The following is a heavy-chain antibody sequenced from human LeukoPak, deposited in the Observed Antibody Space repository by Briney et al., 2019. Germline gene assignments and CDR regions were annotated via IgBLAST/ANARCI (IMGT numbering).Heavy chain of an antibody. J-gene: IGHJ5*02. Sequence: SETLSLTCAVYGGSFSGYYWSWIRQPPGKGLEWTGEINHSGSTNYNPSLKSRVTISVDTSKNRFSLKLSSVTAADTAVYYCARVMRIGTGYYTSTYNWFDPWGQGTLVTVSS. CDR2: INHSGST. CDR1: GGSFSGYY. V-gene: IGHV4-34*01. CDR3: ARVMRIGTGYYTSTYNWFDP. D-gene: IGHD3/OR15-3a*01.